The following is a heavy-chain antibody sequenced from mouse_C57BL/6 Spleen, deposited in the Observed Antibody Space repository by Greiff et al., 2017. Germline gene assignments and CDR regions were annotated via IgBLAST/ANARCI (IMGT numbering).Heavy chain of an antibody. V-gene: IGHV1-59*01. Sequence: QVQLQQPGAELVRPGTSVKLSCKASGYTFTSYWMHWVKQSPGQSLEWIGVIDPSDSTTSYNQKFKGKATLTVDTSSSTAYMQLTSLTSEDSAVCSCARGSRGGFAYWGQGTLVTVSA. CDR1: GYTFTSYW. CDR2: IDPSDSTT. CDR3: ARGSRGGFAY. J-gene: IGHJ3*01. D-gene: IGHD6-1*01.